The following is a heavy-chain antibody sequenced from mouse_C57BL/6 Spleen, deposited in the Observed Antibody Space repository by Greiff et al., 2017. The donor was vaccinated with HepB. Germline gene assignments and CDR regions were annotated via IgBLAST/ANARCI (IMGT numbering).Heavy chain of an antibody. CDR1: GFNIKDDY. Sequence: EVQLQQSGAELVRPGASVKLSCTASGFNIKDDYMHWVKQRPEQGLEWIGWIDPENGDTEHASKFQGKATITADTSSNTAYLQLSSLTSEDTAVYYCTALLPFAYWGQGTLVTVSA. V-gene: IGHV14-4*01. CDR2: IDPENGDT. D-gene: IGHD2-10*01. J-gene: IGHJ3*01. CDR3: TALLPFAY.